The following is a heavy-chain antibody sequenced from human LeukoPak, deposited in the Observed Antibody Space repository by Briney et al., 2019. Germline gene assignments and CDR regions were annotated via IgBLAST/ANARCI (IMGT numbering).Heavy chain of an antibody. Sequence: SVKVSCKASGGTFSTYAISWVRQAPGQGLEWMRGIIPIFATTNYAQKFQGRVTITADKSTNTAYMELSSLRSEDTAMYYCARGRERGYYDSSGYYFDYWGQGTLVTVSS. J-gene: IGHJ4*02. D-gene: IGHD3-22*01. CDR2: IIPIFATT. V-gene: IGHV1-69*06. CDR3: ARGRERGYYDSSGYYFDY. CDR1: GGTFSTYA.